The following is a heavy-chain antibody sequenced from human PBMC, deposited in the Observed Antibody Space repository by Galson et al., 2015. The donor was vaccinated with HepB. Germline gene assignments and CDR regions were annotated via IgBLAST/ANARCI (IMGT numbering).Heavy chain of an antibody. CDR3: ERARGLDH. V-gene: IGHV3-7*01. Sequence: SLRLSCAHYGFTFSSHWMSWVRQAPGKGPEWVANIKYDGSEKYYVDSVKGRFTISRDNAKNSLYLQMTSLRADDTAVYYCERARGLDHWGQGTLVTVSS. CDR2: IKYDGSEK. CDR1: GFTFSSHW. J-gene: IGHJ4*02.